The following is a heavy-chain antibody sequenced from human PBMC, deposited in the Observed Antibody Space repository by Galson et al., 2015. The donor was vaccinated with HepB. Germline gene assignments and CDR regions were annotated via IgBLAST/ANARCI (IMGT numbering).Heavy chain of an antibody. V-gene: IGHV3-30*18. CDR1: GFTFSNYG. D-gene: IGHD3-10*01. CDR3: ANQPLVRGVDFDY. CDR2: ISYDGTNK. J-gene: IGHJ4*02. Sequence: SLRLSCAASGFTFSNYGMHWVRQAPGKGLEWVAVISYDGTNKYYADSVKGRFTISRDNSKNTLYLQMNSLRAEDTAVYYCANQPLVRGVDFDYWGQGTLVTVSS.